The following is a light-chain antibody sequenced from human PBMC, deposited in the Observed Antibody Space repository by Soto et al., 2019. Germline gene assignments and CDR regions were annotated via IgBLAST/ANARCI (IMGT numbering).Light chain of an antibody. CDR3: SSYTSSSTLEDV. J-gene: IGLJ1*01. CDR1: SSDVGGYNY. V-gene: IGLV2-14*01. Sequence: QSALTQPASVCGSPGQSITISCTGTSSDVGGYNYVSWYQQHPGKAPKLMIYDVSNRPSGVSNRFSGSKSGNTASLTISGLQAEDEADYYCSSYTSSSTLEDVFGTGTKLTVL. CDR2: DVS.